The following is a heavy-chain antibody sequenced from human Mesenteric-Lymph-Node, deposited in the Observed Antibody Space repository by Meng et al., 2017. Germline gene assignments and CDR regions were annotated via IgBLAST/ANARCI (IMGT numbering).Heavy chain of an antibody. D-gene: IGHD3-3*01. CDR3: AASTYDFWSGYYSDYYYGMDV. Sequence: SVKVSCKASGFTFTSSAVQWVRQARGQRFEWIGWIVVGSGNTNYAQKFQERVTITRDMSTSTAYMELSSLRSEDTAVYYCAASTYDFWSGYYSDYYYGMDVWGQGTTVTVSS. CDR2: IVVGSGNT. V-gene: IGHV1-58*01. J-gene: IGHJ6*02. CDR1: GFTFTSSA.